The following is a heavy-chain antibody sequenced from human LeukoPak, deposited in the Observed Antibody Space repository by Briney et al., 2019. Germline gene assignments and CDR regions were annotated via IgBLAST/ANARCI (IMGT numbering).Heavy chain of an antibody. J-gene: IGHJ4*02. Sequence: GGSLRLSCAASGFTFSSYAMSWVRQAPGKGLEWVSAISGRGGSTYYADSVKGRFTISRDNSKNTLYLQMNSLRAEDTAVYYCAKDGGGYSYGYGDYFDYWGQGTLVTVSS. D-gene: IGHD5-18*01. CDR1: GFTFSSYA. CDR2: ISGRGGST. CDR3: AKDGGGYSYGYGDYFDY. V-gene: IGHV3-23*01.